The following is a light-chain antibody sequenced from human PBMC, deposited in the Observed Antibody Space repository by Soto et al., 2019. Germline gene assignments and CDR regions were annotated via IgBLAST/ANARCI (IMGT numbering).Light chain of an antibody. CDR1: SSNIGSNT. CDR2: GSN. Sequence: QSVLTQPPSVSGTPGQRVSISCSGGSSNIGSNTVNWYRQLPGTAPQLLIYGSNQRPSGVPDRFSGSKSGTSASLAISGLQSEDEADYYCAAWDDSLDGYVVFGGGTKLTVL. CDR3: AAWDDSLDGYVV. J-gene: IGLJ3*02. V-gene: IGLV1-44*01.